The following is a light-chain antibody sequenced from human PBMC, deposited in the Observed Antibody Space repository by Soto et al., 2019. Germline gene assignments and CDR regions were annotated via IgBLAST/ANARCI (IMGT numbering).Light chain of an antibody. J-gene: IGKJ5*01. V-gene: IGKV3-15*01. CDR1: RSGISSY. CDR2: GAS. Sequence: EIVLTQPPVILSLSLGERATLSSRAIRSGISSYLAWYQQKPGQPPRLLIYGASSRATGVPARFSGSGSGTEFILTISSLQSEDFGVYYCQQYNNWPPITFGQGTRLEIK. CDR3: QQYNNWPPIT.